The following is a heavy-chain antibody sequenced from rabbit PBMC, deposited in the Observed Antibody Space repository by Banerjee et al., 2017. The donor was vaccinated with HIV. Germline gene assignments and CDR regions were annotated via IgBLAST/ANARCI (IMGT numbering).Heavy chain of an antibody. D-gene: IGHD1-1*01. J-gene: IGHJ4*01. CDR1: GIDFSIYY. V-gene: IGHV1S7*01. CDR3: ARDLSGVIGWNFNL. CDR2: IDPVFGST. Sequence: QLEESGEGLVQPGGTLKLSCKASGIDFSIYYMSWGRPAPGKGLEWIGYIDPVFGSTYYASWVNGRFTISSHNAQNTLYLQLNSLTAADTATYFCARDLSGVIGWNFNLWGPGTLVTVS.